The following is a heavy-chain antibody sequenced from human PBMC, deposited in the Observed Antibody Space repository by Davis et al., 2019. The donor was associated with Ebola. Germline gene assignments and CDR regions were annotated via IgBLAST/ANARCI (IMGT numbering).Heavy chain of an antibody. D-gene: IGHD3-22*01. J-gene: IGHJ5*02. CDR2: ISVSGGT. V-gene: IGHV3-23*01. CDR3: AKGNYDSSGFWGYWFDP. CDR1: GFTFSNYV. Sequence: GESLKISCAASGFTFSNYVMTWIRQAPGKGLEWVSSISVSGGTFYADSVKGRFTISRDNSKNTLYLQMNSLRAEDTAIYYCAKGNYDSSGFWGYWFDPWGQGQLVTVSS.